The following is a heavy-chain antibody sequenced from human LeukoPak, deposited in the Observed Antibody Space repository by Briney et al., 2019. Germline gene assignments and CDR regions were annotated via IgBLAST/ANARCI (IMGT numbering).Heavy chain of an antibody. CDR1: GGSITNYY. CDR2: IYTSGST. V-gene: IGHV4-4*07. J-gene: IGHJ6*03. Sequence: SETLSLTCTVSGGSITNYYWNWIRQPTGKGLEWIGRIYTSGSTNYNPSLKSRVTMSVDTSKNQFSLKLSSVTAADTAVYYCASLRDCSSTSRYSYYYYMDVWGKGTTVTVSS. D-gene: IGHD2-2*02. CDR3: ASLRDCSSTSRYSYYYYMDV.